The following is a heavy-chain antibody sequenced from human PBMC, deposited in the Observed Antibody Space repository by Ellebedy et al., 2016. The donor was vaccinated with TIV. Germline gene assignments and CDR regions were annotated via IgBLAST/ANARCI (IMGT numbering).Heavy chain of an antibody. CDR1: GFTVSSYS. V-gene: IGHV3-21*01. CDR2: ISSSSSYI. J-gene: IGHJ4*02. D-gene: IGHD4-17*01. Sequence: GGSLRLSXAASGFTVSSYSMNWVRQAPGKGLEWVSSISSSSSYIYYADSVKGRFTISRDNAKNSLYLQMNSLRAEDTAVYYCARDLPGAFDYWGQGTLVTVSS. CDR3: ARDLPGAFDY.